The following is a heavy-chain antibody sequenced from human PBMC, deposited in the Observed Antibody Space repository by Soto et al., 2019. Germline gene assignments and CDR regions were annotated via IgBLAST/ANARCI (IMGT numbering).Heavy chain of an antibody. Sequence: QVQLVQSGAEVKKPGASVKVSCKTSGYTFASYGVTWVRQAPGQGLEWMGWISAYNGNTDYAQKLQGRVTMTTDTSTSTAYMELRSLRSDDTAVHYCAIGGGVAGFYYYYYGMDVWGQGTTVTVSS. J-gene: IGHJ6*02. D-gene: IGHD6-19*01. CDR2: ISAYNGNT. CDR1: GYTFASYG. V-gene: IGHV1-18*01. CDR3: AIGGGVAGFYYYYYGMDV.